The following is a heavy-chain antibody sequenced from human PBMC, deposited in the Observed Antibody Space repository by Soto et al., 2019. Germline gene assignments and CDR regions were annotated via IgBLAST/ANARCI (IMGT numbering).Heavy chain of an antibody. Sequence: QVQLVQSGAEEKKPGASVKVSCKASGYTFTSYAMHWVRQAPGQRLEWMGWINAGNGNTKYSQKFQGRVTITRDTTASTAYMELSSLRSADTAVYYCASSYCRWGRGTELSYSGMDVWGQGTTGTVSS. CDR2: INAGNGNT. D-gene: IGHD2-15*01. V-gene: IGHV1-3*05. CDR1: GYTFTSYA. CDR3: ASSYCRWGRGTELSYSGMDV. J-gene: IGHJ6*02.